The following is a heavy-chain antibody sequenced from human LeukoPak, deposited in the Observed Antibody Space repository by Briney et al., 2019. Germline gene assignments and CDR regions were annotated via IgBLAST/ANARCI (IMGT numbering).Heavy chain of an antibody. CDR1: GFTFSSYW. Sequence: GGSLRLSCAASGFTFSSYWMSWVRQAPGKGLEWVANIKQDGSEKYYVDSVKGRFTISRDNAKNSLYLQMNSLRAEDTAVYYCARDGEGLSFLYDYWGQGTLVTVSS. CDR3: ARDGEGLSFLYDY. CDR2: IKQDGSEK. D-gene: IGHD2-21*01. J-gene: IGHJ4*02. V-gene: IGHV3-7*01.